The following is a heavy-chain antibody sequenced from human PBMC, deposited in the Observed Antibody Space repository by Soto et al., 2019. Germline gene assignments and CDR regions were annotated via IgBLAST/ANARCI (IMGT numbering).Heavy chain of an antibody. Sequence: QVQLQPGGAGLLKPSETLSLTCAVYGGSFSGYYWSWIRQPPGKGPEWIGEINHSGSTNYNPSLKSRVTISVDTSKNQFSLKLSSVTAADTAVYYCARGPDGTEPYYDYGIDVWGQGTTVTVSS. CDR2: INHSGST. V-gene: IGHV4-34*01. CDR3: ARGPDGTEPYYDYGIDV. J-gene: IGHJ6*02. D-gene: IGHD2-8*02. CDR1: GGSFSGYY.